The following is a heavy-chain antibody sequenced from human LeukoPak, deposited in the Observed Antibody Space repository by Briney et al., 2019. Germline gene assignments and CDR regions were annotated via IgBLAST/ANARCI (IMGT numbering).Heavy chain of an antibody. V-gene: IGHV3-7*01. J-gene: IGHJ4*02. D-gene: IGHD1-26*01. Sequence: PGGSLRLSCVASDFTFDFYWMTWVRQAPGKGLEWLANILPDGSQKYYVDSVKGRFTISRDNSKNTLYLQMSSLRVEDMAVYYCVRGPDHGGSYYPDWGQRTRVTVSS. CDR1: DFTFDFYW. CDR2: ILPDGSQK. CDR3: VRGPDHGGSYYPD.